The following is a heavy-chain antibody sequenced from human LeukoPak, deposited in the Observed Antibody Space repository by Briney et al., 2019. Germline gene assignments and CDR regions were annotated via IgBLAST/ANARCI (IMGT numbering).Heavy chain of an antibody. V-gene: IGHV4-59*08. J-gene: IGHJ6*02. D-gene: IGHD6-13*01. Sequence: SETLSLTCTVSGGSISSYYWSWIRQPPGKGLEWIGYIYYSGSTNYNPSLKSRVTISVDTSKNQFSLKLSSVTAADTAVYYCARGYSSSWYYYYYGMDVWGQGTTVTVSS. CDR2: IYYSGST. CDR3: ARGYSSSWYYYYYGMDV. CDR1: GGSISSYY.